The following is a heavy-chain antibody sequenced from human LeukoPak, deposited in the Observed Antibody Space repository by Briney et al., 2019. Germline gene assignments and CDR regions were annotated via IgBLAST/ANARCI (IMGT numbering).Heavy chain of an antibody. D-gene: IGHD4-23*01. CDR2: IATDGSST. CDR1: GFTFSSYW. CDR3: ARDKYGGNSNAFDI. V-gene: IGHV3-74*01. Sequence: GGSLRLSCAASGFTFSSYWMHWVRQVPGKGLVWVSRIATDGSSTTYADYVKGRFTISRDNAENTLYLQMNSLRAEDTAVYYCARDKYGGNSNAFDIWGQGTLVTVSS. J-gene: IGHJ3*02.